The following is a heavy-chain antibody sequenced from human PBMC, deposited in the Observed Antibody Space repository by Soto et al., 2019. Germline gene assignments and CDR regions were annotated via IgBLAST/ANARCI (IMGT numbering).Heavy chain of an antibody. CDR3: ARAPAAATNWFDP. Sequence: PSETLSLTCAVSGGSISSSNWWSWVRQPPGKGLEWIGEIYHSGSTNYNPSLKSRVTISVDKSKNQFSLKLSSVTAADTAVYYCARAPAAATNWFDPWGQGTLVTVSS. CDR2: IYHSGST. V-gene: IGHV4-4*02. J-gene: IGHJ5*02. D-gene: IGHD6-13*01. CDR1: GGSISSSNW.